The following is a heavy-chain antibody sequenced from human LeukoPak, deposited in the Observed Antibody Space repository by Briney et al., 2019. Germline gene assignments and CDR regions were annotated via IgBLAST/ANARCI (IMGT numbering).Heavy chain of an antibody. V-gene: IGHV3-23*01. J-gene: IGHJ4*02. D-gene: IGHD3-16*01. CDR3: ARGGGYLDY. CDR2: ITGGGGNT. CDR1: GFTFSDYE. Sequence: GGSLRLSCAASGFTFSDYEMNWVRQAPGKGLEWVSVITGGGGNTYYADSVKGRFTISRDNSKNTLYLQMNSLRAEDTAVYYCARGGGYLDYWGQGTLVTVSS.